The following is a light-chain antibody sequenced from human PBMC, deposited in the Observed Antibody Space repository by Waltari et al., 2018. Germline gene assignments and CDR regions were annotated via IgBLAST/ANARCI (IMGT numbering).Light chain of an antibody. Sequence: DIQMTQSPSSLSASVGNTVTITCRATQAISTSLAWYQQKPGKAPKLVLYAASTLDSGVPSRFSGSGSGTEFTLTISSLQSEDFATYYCHQYSSFPPLTFGGGTKVEIK. V-gene: IGKV1-NL1*01. CDR3: HQYSSFPPLT. CDR2: AAS. J-gene: IGKJ4*01. CDR1: QAISTS.